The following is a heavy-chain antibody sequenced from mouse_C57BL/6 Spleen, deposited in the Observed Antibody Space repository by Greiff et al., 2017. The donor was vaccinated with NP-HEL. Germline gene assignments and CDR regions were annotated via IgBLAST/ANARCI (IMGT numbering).Heavy chain of an antibody. Sequence: VKLMESGPGLVAPSQSLSITCTVSGFSLTSYGVHWVRQPPGKGLEWLVVIWSDGSTTYNSALKSRLSISKDNSKSQVFLKMNSLQTDDTAMYYCARQGYYGSSSYYAMDYWGQGTSVTVSS. D-gene: IGHD1-1*01. CDR1: GFSLTSYG. J-gene: IGHJ4*01. CDR3: ARQGYYGSSSYYAMDY. CDR2: IWSDGST. V-gene: IGHV2-6-1*01.